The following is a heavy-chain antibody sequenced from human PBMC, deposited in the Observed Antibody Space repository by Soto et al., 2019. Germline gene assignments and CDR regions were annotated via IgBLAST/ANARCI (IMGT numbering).Heavy chain of an antibody. CDR1: GYSFSNFW. CDR2: IYPGDHET. V-gene: IGHV5-51*01. D-gene: IGHD6-13*01. Sequence: GESLKISCQSSGYSFSNFWIGWVRQLPGKGLEWMGIIYPGDHETRYSPSFHGKVTISADRSINTAYLQWNSLEASDTAFYFCARSPRSSPYFDYWGQGALVTVSS. J-gene: IGHJ4*02. CDR3: ARSPRSSPYFDY.